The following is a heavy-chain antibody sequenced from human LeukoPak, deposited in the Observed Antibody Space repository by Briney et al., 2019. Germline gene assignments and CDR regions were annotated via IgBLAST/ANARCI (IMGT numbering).Heavy chain of an antibody. CDR2: TTGSGAST. J-gene: IGHJ4*02. CDR1: GFTFSSYA. D-gene: IGHD2-21*01. Sequence: GGSLRLSCAASGFTFSSYAMSWVRQAPGKGLEWVSATTGSGASTYHEDSVKGRFTVSRDNSKNTFYLQMSSLSADYTAVYYCAKGSLAYCSGAKCFPFDSWGQGTLVTVSS. V-gene: IGHV3-23*01. CDR3: AKGSLAYCSGAKCFPFDS.